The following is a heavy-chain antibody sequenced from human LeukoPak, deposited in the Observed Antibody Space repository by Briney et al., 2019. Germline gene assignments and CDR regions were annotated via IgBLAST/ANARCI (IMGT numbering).Heavy chain of an antibody. Sequence: GASVKVSCKASGYTFTGYYMHWVRQAPGQGLEWMGWINPNSGGTNYAQKFQGRVTMTRDTSISTAYMELSRLRSDDAPVYYCARAGGYSYGYDANWFDPWGQGTLVTVSS. CDR1: GYTFTGYY. CDR3: ARAGGYSYGYDANWFDP. D-gene: IGHD5-18*01. J-gene: IGHJ5*02. CDR2: INPNSGGT. V-gene: IGHV1-2*02.